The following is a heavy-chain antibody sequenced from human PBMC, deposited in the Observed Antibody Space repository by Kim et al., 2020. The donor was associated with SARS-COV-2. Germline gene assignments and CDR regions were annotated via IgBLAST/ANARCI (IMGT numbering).Heavy chain of an antibody. Sequence: STYYNPSLKSRVTISVDTSKNQFSLKLSSVTAADTAVYYCAREYYGGFDYWGQGTLVTVSS. D-gene: IGHD3-10*01. J-gene: IGHJ4*02. CDR2: ST. V-gene: IGHV4-31*02. CDR3: AREYYGGFDY.